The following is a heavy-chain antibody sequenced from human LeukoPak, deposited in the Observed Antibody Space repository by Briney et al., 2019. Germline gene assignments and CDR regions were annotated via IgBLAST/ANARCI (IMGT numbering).Heavy chain of an antibody. Sequence: GGSLRLSCAASGFTFSSYAMSWVRQAPGKGLEWVSAISGSGGSTYYAYSVKGRFTISRDNSKNTLYLQMNSLRAEDTAVYYCAKAGDYYGSGSPLFGMDVWGQGTTVTVSS. J-gene: IGHJ6*02. CDR2: ISGSGGST. V-gene: IGHV3-23*01. CDR1: GFTFSSYA. D-gene: IGHD3-10*01. CDR3: AKAGDYYGSGSPLFGMDV.